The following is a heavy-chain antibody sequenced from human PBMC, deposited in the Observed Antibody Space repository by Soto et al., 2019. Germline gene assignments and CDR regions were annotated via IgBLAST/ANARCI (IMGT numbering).Heavy chain of an antibody. CDR2: IKQDGSEK. J-gene: IGHJ4*02. Sequence: GGSLRLSCAASGFTFSSYWMSWVRQAPGKGLEWVANIKQDGSEKYYVDSVKGRFTISRDNAKSSLYLQMNSLRAEDTAVYYCARVNIGFWSGYHFDYWGQGTLVTVSS. V-gene: IGHV3-7*01. CDR3: ARVNIGFWSGYHFDY. CDR1: GFTFSSYW. D-gene: IGHD3-3*01.